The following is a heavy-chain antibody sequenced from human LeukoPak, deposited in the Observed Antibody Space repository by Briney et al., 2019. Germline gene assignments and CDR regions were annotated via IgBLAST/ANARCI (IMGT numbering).Heavy chain of an antibody. V-gene: IGHV1-46*01. CDR1: GYTFTSYY. CDR3: ARDRGGYSYGLIWNAFDI. D-gene: IGHD5-18*01. J-gene: IGHJ3*02. Sequence: ASVKVSCKASGYTFTSYYMHWVRQAPGQGLEWMGIINPSGGSTSYAQKFQGRVTMTRDTSTSTVYMELGSLRSEDTAVYYCARDRGGYSYGLIWNAFDIWGQGTMVTVSS. CDR2: INPSGGST.